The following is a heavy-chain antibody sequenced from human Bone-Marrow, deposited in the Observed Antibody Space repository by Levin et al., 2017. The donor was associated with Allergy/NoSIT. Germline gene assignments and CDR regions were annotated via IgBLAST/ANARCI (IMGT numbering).Heavy chain of an antibody. CDR2: IFSDGINT. CDR3: VRDKTSTVANVFDV. CDR1: GFTFSSHW. V-gene: IGHV3-74*01. Sequence: ASVKVSCAASGFTFSSHWMHWVRQVPGKGLVWVSRIFSDGINTNYAESVKGRFTISRDNAKNTLYLQMNSLRAEDTALYYCVRDKTSTVANVFDVWGQGTLVTVSS. J-gene: IGHJ3*01. D-gene: IGHD6-19*01.